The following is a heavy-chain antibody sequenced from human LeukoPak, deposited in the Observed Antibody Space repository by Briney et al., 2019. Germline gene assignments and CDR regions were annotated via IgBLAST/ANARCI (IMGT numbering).Heavy chain of an antibody. CDR3: AKTKAVAGTNIYYYYYYLDV. J-gene: IGHJ6*03. CDR1: GFTFSSYA. D-gene: IGHD6-19*01. V-gene: IGHV3-23*01. Sequence: GGSLRLSCAASGFTFSSYAMSWVRQAPGKGLEWVSAISGSGGSTYYADSVKGRFTISRDNSKNTLYLQMNSLRTEDTAVDYCAKTKAVAGTNIYYYYYYLDVWGKGTTVTVSS. CDR2: ISGSGGST.